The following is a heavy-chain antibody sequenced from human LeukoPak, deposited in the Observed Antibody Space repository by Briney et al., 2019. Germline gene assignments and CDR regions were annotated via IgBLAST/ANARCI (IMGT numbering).Heavy chain of an antibody. J-gene: IGHJ3*02. CDR2: INHSGST. CDR3: ARLSTIFGVVIIPYDAFDI. CDR1: GGSFSGCY. Sequence: SETLSLTCAVYGGSFSGCYWSWIRQPPGKGLEWIGEINHSGSTNYNPSLKSRVTISVDTSKNQFSLKLSSVTAADTAVYYCARLSTIFGVVIIPYDAFDIWGQGTMVTVSS. D-gene: IGHD3-3*01. V-gene: IGHV4-34*01.